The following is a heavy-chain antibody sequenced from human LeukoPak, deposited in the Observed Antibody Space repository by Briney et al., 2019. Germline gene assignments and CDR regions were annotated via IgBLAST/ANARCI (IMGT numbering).Heavy chain of an antibody. CDR1: GGPISSGGYY. Sequence: PSETLSLACTVSGGPISSGGYYWCWIRQHPGKGLEWIGYIYYSGSTYYNPSLKSRVTISVDTSKNQFSLKLSSVPAADTAVYYCARGIAMIVPFPDYWGQGTLVTVSS. CDR3: ARGIAMIVPFPDY. CDR2: IYYSGST. J-gene: IGHJ4*02. V-gene: IGHV4-31*03. D-gene: IGHD3-22*01.